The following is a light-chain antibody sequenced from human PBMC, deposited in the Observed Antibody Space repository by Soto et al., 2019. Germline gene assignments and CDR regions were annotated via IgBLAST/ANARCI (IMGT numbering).Light chain of an antibody. CDR3: QQYGGPPPIT. V-gene: IGKV3-20*01. CDR2: GAS. Sequence: EMVLTQSPGTLSLSPGERATLSCRASQSVDSSYLAWYQQKPGQAPRLLIYGASNRAAGITDRFSGRGSGQDFTLTIDRLEPGDSAVYFGQQYGGPPPITVGQGTRMEIK. J-gene: IGKJ5*01. CDR1: QSVDSSY.